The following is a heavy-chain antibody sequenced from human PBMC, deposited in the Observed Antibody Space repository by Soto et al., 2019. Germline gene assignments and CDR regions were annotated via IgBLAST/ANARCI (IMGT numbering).Heavy chain of an antibody. CDR1: GFTFSDYY. Sequence: QVLLVESGGGLVKPGGSLRLSCAASGFTFSDYYMSWIRQAPGKGLEWVSYISRSGSTIYYADSVKGRFTISRDNAKNSLYLQMNSLRADDTAVYYCARLDGNSYDSSGYYYYYYGMDVWGQGTTVTVSS. CDR3: ARLDGNSYDSSGYYYYYYGMDV. V-gene: IGHV3-11*01. D-gene: IGHD3-22*01. CDR2: ISRSGSTI. J-gene: IGHJ6*02.